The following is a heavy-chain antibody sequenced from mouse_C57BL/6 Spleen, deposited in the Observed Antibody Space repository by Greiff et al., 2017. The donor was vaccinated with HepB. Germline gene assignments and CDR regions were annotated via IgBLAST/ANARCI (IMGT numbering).Heavy chain of an antibody. CDR3: ARGGCRIAMDY. CDR2: IWSGGST. D-gene: IGHD6-1*01. CDR1: GFSLTSYG. Sequence: QVQLQQSGPGLVQPSQSLSITCTVSGFSLTSYGVHWVRQSPGKGLEWLGVIWSGGSTDYNAAFISRLSISKDNSTSQVFFKMNSLQADDTEIYYCARGGCRIAMDYWGQGTSLTVSS. J-gene: IGHJ4*01. V-gene: IGHV2-2*01.